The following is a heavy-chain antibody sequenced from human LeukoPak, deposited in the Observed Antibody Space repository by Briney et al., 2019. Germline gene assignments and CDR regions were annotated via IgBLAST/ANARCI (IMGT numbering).Heavy chain of an antibody. V-gene: IGHV3-74*01. D-gene: IGHD4-23*01. Sequence: GGSLRLSCAASGFTFSTYWMHWVRQVPGKGLLWVSRINDVSGSTYADSVKGRFTISRDNGKNTLFLQMNSLRAEDAAVYYCVRGNDYGGPHYWGQGTLVTVSS. J-gene: IGHJ4*02. CDR2: INDVSGS. CDR3: VRGNDYGGPHY. CDR1: GFTFSTYW.